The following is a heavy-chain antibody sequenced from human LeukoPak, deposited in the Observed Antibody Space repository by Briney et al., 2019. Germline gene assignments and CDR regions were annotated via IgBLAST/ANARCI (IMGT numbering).Heavy chain of an antibody. V-gene: IGHV3-43*01. CDR1: GFTFHGYT. Sequence: PGGSLRLSCILSGFTFHGYTMHWVRQAPGKGLEWVAVISWDGSITYYADSVKGRFIISRDNSKNSLYLQMSSLRSEDTALYYCGKDIGGSQGPAVDIWGHGTMVTVSS. CDR2: ISWDGSIT. J-gene: IGHJ3*02. D-gene: IGHD3-16*01. CDR3: GKDIGGSQGPAVDI.